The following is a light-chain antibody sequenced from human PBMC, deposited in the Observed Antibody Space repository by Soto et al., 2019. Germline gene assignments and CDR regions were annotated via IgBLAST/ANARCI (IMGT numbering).Light chain of an antibody. CDR2: EIN. Sequence: QSALTQPASVSGSPGQSITISCTGTSSDVGGYIYVSWYQQHSGKAPKLIIYEINNRPSGVSNRFSGSKSGNTASLTISGLQAEDEADYYCSPYTTSSTLYVFGTGTKVTVL. CDR1: SSDVGGYIY. J-gene: IGLJ1*01. CDR3: SPYTTSSTLYV. V-gene: IGLV2-14*01.